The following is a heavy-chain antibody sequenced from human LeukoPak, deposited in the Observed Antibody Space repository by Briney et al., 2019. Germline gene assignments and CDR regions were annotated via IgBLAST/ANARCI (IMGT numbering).Heavy chain of an antibody. Sequence: GGSLRLSCAASGITFINYSMTWVRQAPGKGPEWVPNIKEDGSLKNYVDSVEGRFTVSRDNAKNTLYLQMNSLRLEDTAVYYCVRDWAPASMQAAPFDCWGQGTLVTVSS. J-gene: IGHJ4*02. V-gene: IGHV3-7*01. CDR2: IKEDGSLK. D-gene: IGHD2/OR15-2a*01. CDR3: VRDWAPASMQAAPFDC. CDR1: GITFINYS.